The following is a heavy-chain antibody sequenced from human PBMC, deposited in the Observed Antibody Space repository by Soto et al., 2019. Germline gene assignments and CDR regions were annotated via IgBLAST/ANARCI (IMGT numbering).Heavy chain of an antibody. D-gene: IGHD6-13*01. Sequence: EVQLVESGGGLVQPGGSLRLSCAASGFTFSSYSMNWVRQAPGKGLEWVSYISSSSSTIYYADSVKGRFTISRDNAKNSLYLQMNSLRAEDTAVYYCARDGRWAAGTWWFDPWGQGTLVTVSS. CDR2: ISSSSSTI. J-gene: IGHJ5*02. V-gene: IGHV3-48*01. CDR3: ARDGRWAAGTWWFDP. CDR1: GFTFSSYS.